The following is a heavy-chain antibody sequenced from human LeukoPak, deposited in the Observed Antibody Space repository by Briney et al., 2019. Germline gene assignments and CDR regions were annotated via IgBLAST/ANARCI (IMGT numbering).Heavy chain of an antibody. CDR1: GGSISSSSYY. D-gene: IGHD2-2*02. CDR2: IYYSGST. V-gene: IGHV4-39*07. Sequence: PSETLSLTCTVSGGSISSSSYYWGWIRQPPGKGLEWIGSIYYSGSTYYNPSLKSRVTISVDTSKNQFSLKLSSVTAADTAVYYCARRGHYCSSTSCYKTAWFDPWGQGTLVTVSS. CDR3: ARRGHYCSSTSCYKTAWFDP. J-gene: IGHJ5*02.